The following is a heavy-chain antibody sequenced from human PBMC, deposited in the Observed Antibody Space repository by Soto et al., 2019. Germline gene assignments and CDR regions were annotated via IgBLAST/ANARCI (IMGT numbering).Heavy chain of an antibody. Sequence: EVQLVESGGGLVHPGGSLRLSCAASGFTFSSYWMHWVRQAPGKGLVHVSRIRGDGGYTDHAESVKGRFTISRDNAKNTLYLQMNSLRVEDTAVYYCVRDHYGFNSIDYWGQGTLVTVSS. CDR3: VRDHYGFNSIDY. V-gene: IGHV3-74*01. J-gene: IGHJ4*02. CDR2: IRGDGGYT. CDR1: GFTFSSYW. D-gene: IGHD4-17*01.